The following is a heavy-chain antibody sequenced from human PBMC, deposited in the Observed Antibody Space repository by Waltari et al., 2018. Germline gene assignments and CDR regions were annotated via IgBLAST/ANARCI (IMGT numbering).Heavy chain of an antibody. J-gene: IGHJ4*02. CDR2: IRYDGSNK. D-gene: IGHD4-17*01. V-gene: IGHV3-30*02. Sequence: QVQLVESGGGVVQPGGSLRLSCAASGFTFSSYGMHWVRQAPGKGLEWVAFIRYDGSNKYYADSVKGRFTISRDNSKNTLYPQMNSLRAEDTAVYYCAKDQGFFYGDYLGADYWGQGTLVTVSS. CDR3: AKDQGFFYGDYLGADY. CDR1: GFTFSSYG.